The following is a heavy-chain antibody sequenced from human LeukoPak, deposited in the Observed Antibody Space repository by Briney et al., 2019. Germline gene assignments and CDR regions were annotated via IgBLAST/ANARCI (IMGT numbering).Heavy chain of an antibody. Sequence: GSVKVSCKASGYTFTGYYMHWVRLAPGQGLEWMGWINPTIGGTNVAQKFQGRVTMTKDTSISTAYMELSRLRSDDTAVYYCARAPGSNPIYYFDYWGQGTMVTVSS. CDR2: INPTIGGT. J-gene: IGHJ4*02. V-gene: IGHV1-2*02. D-gene: IGHD3-3*01. CDR1: GYTFTGYY. CDR3: ARAPGSNPIYYFDY.